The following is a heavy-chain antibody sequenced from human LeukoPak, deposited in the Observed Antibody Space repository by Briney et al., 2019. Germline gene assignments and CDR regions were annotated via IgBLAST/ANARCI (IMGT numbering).Heavy chain of an antibody. D-gene: IGHD5-18*01. CDR1: GGSISSYY. CDR3: ARLRGYSYGLGAFDI. V-gene: IGHV4-59*08. J-gene: IGHJ3*02. Sequence: SETLSLTCTVSGGSISSYYWSWIRQPPGKGLEWIGYIYYSGSTNYNPSLKSRVTISVDTSKNQFSLKLSSVTAADTAVYCCARLRGYSYGLGAFDIWGQGTMVTVSS. CDR2: IYYSGST.